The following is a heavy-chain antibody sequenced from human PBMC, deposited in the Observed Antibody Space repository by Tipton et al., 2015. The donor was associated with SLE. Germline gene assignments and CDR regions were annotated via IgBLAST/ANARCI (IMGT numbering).Heavy chain of an antibody. CDR1: GFTFSRYA. CDR3: AKGGSYYDY. Sequence: SLRLSCTASGFTFSRYAMTWVRQAPGKGLEWVSVISGTADSSDRKYYTDSVKGRFTISRDNSRNTLYLQMNSLRAEDTAVYYCAKGGSYYDYWGQEALVTVSS. CDR2: ISGTADSS. J-gene: IGHJ4*02. D-gene: IGHD3-16*01. V-gene: IGHV3-23*01.